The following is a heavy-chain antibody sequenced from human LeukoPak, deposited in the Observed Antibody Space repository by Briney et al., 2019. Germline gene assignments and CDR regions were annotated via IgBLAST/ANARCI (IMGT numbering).Heavy chain of an antibody. V-gene: IGHV5-10-1*01. CDR2: IDPSDSYT. CDR1: GYSFTTSW. CDR3: ARYEAAAGDDAFDI. Sequence: GASIRSSCTGFGYSFTTSWRSRVRQMAGDGSERMGRIDPSDSYTNYSPSFQGHVTISADKSISTAYLQWSSLKASDTAMYYCARYEAAAGDDAFDIWGQGTMVTVSS. J-gene: IGHJ3*02. D-gene: IGHD6-13*01.